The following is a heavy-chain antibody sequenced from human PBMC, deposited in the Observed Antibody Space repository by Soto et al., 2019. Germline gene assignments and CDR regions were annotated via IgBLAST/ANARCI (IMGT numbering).Heavy chain of an antibody. D-gene: IGHD6-19*01. V-gene: IGHV1-18*01. CDR1: GYPFTSYG. J-gene: IGHJ4*02. CDR2: ISAYNGNT. CDR3: ARDPGIAVADPQAPFDY. Sequence: GSVEVFFKTSGYPFTSYGISLVRQAPGQGLEWMGWISAYNGNTNYSQKLQGRVTMTTDTSTSTAYMELRSLRSDDTALYYCARDPGIAVADPQAPFDYWGQGTLVTVSS.